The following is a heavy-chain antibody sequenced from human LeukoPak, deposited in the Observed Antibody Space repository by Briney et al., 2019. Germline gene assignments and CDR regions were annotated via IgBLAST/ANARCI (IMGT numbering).Heavy chain of an antibody. D-gene: IGHD1-14*01. CDR2: IYYSGST. CDR3: ARHITSYGIDFDY. V-gene: IGHV4-39*01. CDR1: GGSISSRRYS. Sequence: PSETLSLTCTVSGGSISSRRYSWGWVRQPPGMGLEWIGSIYYSGSTYNNPSLKSRVTISVDTSKNQFSLKLSSVTAADTAVYYCARHITSYGIDFDYWGQGTLVTVSS. J-gene: IGHJ4*02.